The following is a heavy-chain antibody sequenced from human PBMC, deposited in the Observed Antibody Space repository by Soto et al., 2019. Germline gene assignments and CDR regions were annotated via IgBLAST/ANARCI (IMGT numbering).Heavy chain of an antibody. CDR2: INPSGGST. Sequence: ASVKVSCKASGYTFTSYYMHWVRQAPGQGLEWMGIINPSGGSTSYAQKFQGRVTMTRDTSTSTVYMELSSLRSEDTAVYYCASSYDSSGYYILLLDYWGQGTLVTVSS. J-gene: IGHJ4*02. CDR3: ASSYDSSGYYILLLDY. D-gene: IGHD3-22*01. V-gene: IGHV1-46*03. CDR1: GYTFTSYY.